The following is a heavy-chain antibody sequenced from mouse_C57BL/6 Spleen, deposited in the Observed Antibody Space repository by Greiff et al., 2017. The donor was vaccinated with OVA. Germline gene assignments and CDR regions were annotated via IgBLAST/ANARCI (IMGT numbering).Heavy chain of an antibody. Sequence: QVHVKQSGAELARPGASVKLSCKASGYTFTSYGISWVKQRTGQGLEWIGEIYPRSGNTYYNEKFKGKATLTADKSSSTAYMELRSLTSEDSAVYFCARDAGSSRTWFAYWGQGTLVTVSA. D-gene: IGHD1-1*01. V-gene: IGHV1-81*01. CDR1: GYTFTSYG. J-gene: IGHJ3*01. CDR3: ARDAGSSRTWFAY. CDR2: IYPRSGNT.